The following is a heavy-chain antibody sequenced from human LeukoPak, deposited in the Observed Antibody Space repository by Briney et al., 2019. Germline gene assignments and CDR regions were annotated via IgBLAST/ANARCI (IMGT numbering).Heavy chain of an antibody. Sequence: SETLSLTCTVSGDSISSYFWSWIRQPPGKGLEWIGYFHDSGSANYNPSLKSRITMSVDTPKNQFSLKLRSVTAADTAVYYCARDSHSVDTATPRGFDPWGQGTLVTVSS. CDR1: GDSISSYF. D-gene: IGHD2-15*01. CDR3: ARDSHSVDTATPRGFDP. J-gene: IGHJ5*02. V-gene: IGHV4-59*01. CDR2: FHDSGSA.